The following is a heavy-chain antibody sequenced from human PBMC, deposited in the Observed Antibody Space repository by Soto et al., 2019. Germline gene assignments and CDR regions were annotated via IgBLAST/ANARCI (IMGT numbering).Heavy chain of an antibody. CDR2: IWYDGSNK. J-gene: IGHJ6*03. CDR3: AKDRGVYYYYMDV. D-gene: IGHD3-10*01. V-gene: IGHV3-33*06. CDR1: GFTFSSYG. Sequence: PGGSLRLSCAASGFTFSSYGMHWVRQAPGKGLEWVAVIWYDGSNKYYADSVKGRFTISRDNSKNTLYLQMNSLRAEDTAVYYCAKDRGVYYYYMDVWGKGTTVTVSS.